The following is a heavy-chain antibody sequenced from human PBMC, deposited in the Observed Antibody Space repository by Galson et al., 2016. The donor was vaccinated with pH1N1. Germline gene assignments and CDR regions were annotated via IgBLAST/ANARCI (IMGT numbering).Heavy chain of an antibody. J-gene: IGHJ4*02. V-gene: IGHV6-1*01. CDR1: GDSVSSSSDT. CDR3: AREVWLLLGCYIDH. Sequence: CAISGDSVSSSSDTWNWIRQSPRRGLEWLGRIYHRSKWYYEYAPSLQGRLRISPDTSSNQMSLHLNSVTPVDAAVYYCAREVWLLLGCYIDHWGQGSLVTVSS. D-gene: IGHD2-21*02. CDR2: IYHRSKWYY.